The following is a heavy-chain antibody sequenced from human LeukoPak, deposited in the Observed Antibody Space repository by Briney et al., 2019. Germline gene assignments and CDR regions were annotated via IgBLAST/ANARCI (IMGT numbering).Heavy chain of an antibody. Sequence: RTSETLSLTCTVSGGSISSYYWSWIRQPPGKGLEWIGYIYYSGSTNYNPSLKSRVTISVDTSKNQFSLKLSSVTAADTAVYYCARRTFFDYWGQGTLVTVSS. CDR2: IYYSGST. J-gene: IGHJ4*02. CDR1: GGSISSYY. D-gene: IGHD1-14*01. V-gene: IGHV4-59*08. CDR3: ARRTFFDY.